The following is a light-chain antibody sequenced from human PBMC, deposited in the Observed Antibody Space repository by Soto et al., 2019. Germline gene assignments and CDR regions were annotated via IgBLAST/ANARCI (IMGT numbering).Light chain of an antibody. J-gene: IGLJ2*01. CDR3: SSYTSTSTLGVL. V-gene: IGLV2-14*01. CDR2: EVS. Sequence: QSVLTQPASVSGSPGQSITISCTGTSSDVGGYNYVSWYQQHPGNAPKLMIYEVSNRPSGVSNRFSGSKSGNTASLTISGLQAEDEADYYCSSYTSTSTLGVLFGGGTKLTVL. CDR1: SSDVGGYNY.